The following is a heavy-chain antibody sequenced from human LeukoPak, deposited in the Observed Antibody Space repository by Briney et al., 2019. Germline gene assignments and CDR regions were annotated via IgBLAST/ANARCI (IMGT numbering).Heavy chain of an antibody. D-gene: IGHD6-19*01. Sequence: SETLSLTCAVYGVSFSGYYWSWIRQPPGKGLEWIGEINHSGSTNYKPSLKGRVTISIDTSRNQFSMNLNSVTAADTAVYYCARGAGPPWFDPWGQGTLVTVSS. CDR2: INHSGST. V-gene: IGHV4-34*01. J-gene: IGHJ5*02. CDR1: GVSFSGYY. CDR3: ARGAGPPWFDP.